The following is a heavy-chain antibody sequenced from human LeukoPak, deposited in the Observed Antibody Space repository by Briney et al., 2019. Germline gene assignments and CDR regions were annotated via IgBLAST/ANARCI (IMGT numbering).Heavy chain of an antibody. V-gene: IGHV4-59*02. CDR1: GGSVSSYY. Sequence: SETLSLTCTVYGGSVSSYYWSWIRQPPGKGLEWIGYIYYSGSTNYNPSLRSRVTISVDTSKNQFSLNLSSVTAADTAVYYCARASAWLQFYLGAFDIWGQGTMVTVSS. CDR3: ARASAWLQFYLGAFDI. D-gene: IGHD5-24*01. J-gene: IGHJ3*02. CDR2: IYYSGST.